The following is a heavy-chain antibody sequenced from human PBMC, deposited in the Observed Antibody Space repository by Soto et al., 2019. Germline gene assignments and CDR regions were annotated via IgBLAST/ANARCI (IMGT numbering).Heavy chain of an antibody. Sequence: ESGGGVVQPGRSLRLSCAASGFTFSSYGMHWVRQAPGKGLEWVAVISYDGSNKYYADSVKGRFTISRDNSKNTLYLQMNSLRAEDTAVYYCAKDIRWLRLFDYWGQGTLVTVSS. CDR3: AKDIRWLRLFDY. CDR2: ISYDGSNK. J-gene: IGHJ4*02. D-gene: IGHD5-12*01. V-gene: IGHV3-30*18. CDR1: GFTFSSYG.